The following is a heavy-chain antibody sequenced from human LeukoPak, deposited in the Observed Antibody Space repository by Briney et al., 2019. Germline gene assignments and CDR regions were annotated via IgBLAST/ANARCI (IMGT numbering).Heavy chain of an antibody. CDR2: IYYSGST. Sequence: PSETLSLTCTVSGGSISSSSYYWGWIRQPPGKGLEWVGSIYYSGSTYYNPSLKSRVTISVDTSKNQFSLKLSSVTAADTAVYYCARDGRRVSSSGWFDPWGQGTLVTVSS. CDR3: ARDGRRVSSSGWFDP. J-gene: IGHJ5*02. V-gene: IGHV4-39*07. D-gene: IGHD6-6*01. CDR1: GGSISSSSYY.